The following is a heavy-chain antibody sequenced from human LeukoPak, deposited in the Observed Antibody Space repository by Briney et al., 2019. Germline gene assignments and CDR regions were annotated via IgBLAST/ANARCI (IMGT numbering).Heavy chain of an antibody. D-gene: IGHD6-13*01. V-gene: IGHV4-59*12. CDR1: GGSISSYN. CDR2: IYHSGST. CDR3: ARGSSWSPFDY. J-gene: IGHJ4*02. Sequence: SETLSLTCTVSGGSISSYNWSWIRQPPGKGLEWIGYIYHSGSTYYNPSLKSRVTISVDRSKNQFSLKLSSVTAADTAVYYCARGSSWSPFDYWGQGTLVTVSS.